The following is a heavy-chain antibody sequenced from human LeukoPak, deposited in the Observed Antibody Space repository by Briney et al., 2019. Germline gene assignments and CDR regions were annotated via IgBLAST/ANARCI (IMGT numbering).Heavy chain of an antibody. CDR3: ARGMYSSSFTKNDY. Sequence: GGSLRLSCAASGFTFSSYAMHWVRQAPGKGLEWVAVISYDGSNKYYADSVKGRFTISRDNSKNTLYLQMNSLRAEDTAVYYCARGMYSSSFTKNDYWGQGTLVTVS. V-gene: IGHV3-30*04. D-gene: IGHD6-6*01. J-gene: IGHJ4*02. CDR1: GFTFSSYA. CDR2: ISYDGSNK.